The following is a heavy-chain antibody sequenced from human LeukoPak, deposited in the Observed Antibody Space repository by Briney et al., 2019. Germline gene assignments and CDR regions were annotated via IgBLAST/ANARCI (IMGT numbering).Heavy chain of an antibody. CDR1: GFTFSGYS. CDR3: AREGRIAARRGFDY. V-gene: IGHV3-21*01. Sequence: PGGSLRLSCAASGFTFSGYSMNWVRQAPGKGLEWVSSISSSSSYIYYADSVKGRFTISRDNAKNSLYLQMNSLRAEDTAVYYCAREGRIAARRGFDYWGQGTLVTVSS. D-gene: IGHD6-6*01. J-gene: IGHJ4*02. CDR2: ISSSSSYI.